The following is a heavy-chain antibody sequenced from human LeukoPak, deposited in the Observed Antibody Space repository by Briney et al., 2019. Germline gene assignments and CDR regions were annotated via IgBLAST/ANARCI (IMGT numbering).Heavy chain of an antibody. CDR3: ARASGGTMVRGVILTYYFDY. V-gene: IGHV4-61*02. CDR2: MSSSGIS. D-gene: IGHD3-10*01. CDR1: NGYISSDTYF. J-gene: IGHJ4*02. Sequence: SETLSLTCTVSNGYISSDTYFWSWIRQPAGKGLEWIGRMSSSGISTYSPSLKSRVTISIDTSRNQFSLKLSSVTAADTAVYYCARASGGTMVRGVILTYYFDYWGQGTLVTVSS.